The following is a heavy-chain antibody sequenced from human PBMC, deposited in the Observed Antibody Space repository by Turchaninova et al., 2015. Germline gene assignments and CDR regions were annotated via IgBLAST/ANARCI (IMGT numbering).Heavy chain of an antibody. Sequence: QVQLQESGPGLVKPSETLSLTCTVSGDSIGDYFWNWIRQPPGKGLEWVGHPHYSGDTKYNPSHKSRVTSAVDTCKDQFSLKLNSVTAADTAVYYCARRPHGSGTYPRNNWFDPWGQGTLVTVSS. J-gene: IGHJ5*02. CDR1: GDSIGDYF. V-gene: IGHV4-59*08. D-gene: IGHD3-10*01. CDR2: PHYSGDT. CDR3: ARRPHGSGTYPRNNWFDP.